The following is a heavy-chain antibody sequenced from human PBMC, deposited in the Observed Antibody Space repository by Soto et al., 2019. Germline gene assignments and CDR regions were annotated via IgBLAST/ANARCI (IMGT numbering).Heavy chain of an antibody. CDR1: GFSFSSYA. D-gene: IGHD3-10*01. V-gene: IGHV3-23*01. Sequence: VQVLESGGALVQPGGSLRLSCAASGFSFSSYAMYWVRQAPGKGLEWVSTISNSGDRYYADSVEGRFTISRDNSKDTVYLQLTSLRAEDTAVYYCAKPKYRGVVVNVWGQGTTVTVSS. J-gene: IGHJ6*02. CDR2: ISNSGDR. CDR3: AKPKYRGVVVNV.